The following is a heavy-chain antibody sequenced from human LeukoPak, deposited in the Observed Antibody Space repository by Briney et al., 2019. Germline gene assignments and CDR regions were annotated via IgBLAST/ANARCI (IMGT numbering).Heavy chain of an antibody. J-gene: IGHJ6*02. Sequence: SETLSLTCAVYGGSFGGYYWSWIRQPPGKGLEWIGEIDHSGSTNYNPSLKSRVTISVDTSKNQFSLKLSSVTAADTAVYYCARDVFWSGYYFGLDVWGQGTTVTVSS. CDR1: GGSFGGYY. V-gene: IGHV4-34*01. CDR2: IDHSGST. D-gene: IGHD3-3*01. CDR3: ARDVFWSGYYFGLDV.